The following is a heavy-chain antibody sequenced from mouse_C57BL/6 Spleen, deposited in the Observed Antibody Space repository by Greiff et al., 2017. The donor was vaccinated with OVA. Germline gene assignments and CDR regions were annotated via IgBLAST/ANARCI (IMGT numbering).Heavy chain of an antibody. D-gene: IGHD1-1*01. V-gene: IGHV1-69*01. CDR2: LDPSDSYT. CDR3: ARVYGSYIDY. J-gene: IGHJ2*01. CDR1: GYTFTSYW. Sequence: QVQLQQPGAELVMPGASVKLSCKASGYTFTSYWMHWVKQRPGQGLEWIGELDPSDSYTNYNQKFKGKSTLTVDKSSSTAYMQLSSLTSEDSAVYNGARVYGSYIDYWGQGTTLTVSS.